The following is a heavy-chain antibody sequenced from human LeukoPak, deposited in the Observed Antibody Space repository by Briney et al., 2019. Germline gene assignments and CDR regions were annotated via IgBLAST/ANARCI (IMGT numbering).Heavy chain of an antibody. D-gene: IGHD2-15*01. CDR3: ARARLVVAATAFDI. Sequence: PSETLSLTCTVSGGPISSYYWSWIRQPPGKGLEWIGYIYYSGSTNYNPSLKSRVTISVDTSKNQFSLKLSSVTAADTAVYYCARARLVVAATAFDIWGQGTMVTVSS. V-gene: IGHV4-59*12. J-gene: IGHJ3*02. CDR1: GGPISSYY. CDR2: IYYSGST.